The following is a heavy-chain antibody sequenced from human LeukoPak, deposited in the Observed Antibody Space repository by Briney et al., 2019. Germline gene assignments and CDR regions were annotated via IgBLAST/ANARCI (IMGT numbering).Heavy chain of an antibody. CDR2: ISSGSSYI. CDR3: ARGGYSSGYYCGL. Sequence: GGSLRLSCAASGFTFSSYSMNWVRQAPGKGLEWVSSISSGSSYIYYADSVKGRFTISRDNAKNSLYLQMNSLRAEDTAVYYCARGGYSSGYYCGLWGQGTMVTVSS. D-gene: IGHD3-22*01. V-gene: IGHV3-21*01. CDR1: GFTFSSYS. J-gene: IGHJ3*01.